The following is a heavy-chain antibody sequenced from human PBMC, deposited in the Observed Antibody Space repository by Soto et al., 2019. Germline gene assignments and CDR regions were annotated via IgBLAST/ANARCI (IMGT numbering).Heavy chain of an antibody. D-gene: IGHD6-19*01. V-gene: IGHV3-23*01. CDR1: GFTFSTYS. J-gene: IGHJ4*02. CDR3: ARDRPYSRGWFHDY. Sequence: GFLRLSCAASGFTFSTYSMSWVRQAPGKGLEWVSFVRGSGGDSTYYADSVKGRFTISRDNSKNTVYLQMNSLRAEDTAVYYCARDRPYSRGWFHDYSGQGTLVTVSS. CDR2: VRGSGGDST.